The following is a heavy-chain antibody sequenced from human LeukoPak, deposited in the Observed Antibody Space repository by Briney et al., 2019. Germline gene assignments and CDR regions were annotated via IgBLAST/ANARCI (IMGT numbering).Heavy chain of an antibody. J-gene: IGHJ4*02. D-gene: IGHD3-22*01. CDR2: ISWNSDII. Sequence: AGGSLRLSCAASGFKFDNYAMHWVRQVPGKGLEWVSSISWNSDIIAYADSVKGRFTISRDNAKNSLYLQMNSLKAEDTALYYCAKDIGPLTYHYDTSGYSGAFDYWGQGTLVTVSS. CDR1: GFKFDNYA. CDR3: AKDIGPLTYHYDTSGYSGAFDY. V-gene: IGHV3-9*01.